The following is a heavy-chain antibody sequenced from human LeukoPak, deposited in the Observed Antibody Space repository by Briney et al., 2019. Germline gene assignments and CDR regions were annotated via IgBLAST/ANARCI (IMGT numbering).Heavy chain of an antibody. D-gene: IGHD6-13*01. V-gene: IGHV3-30-3*01. Sequence: PGGSLRLSCAASGFTFSSYAMHWVRQAPGKGLEWVAVISYDGSNKYYADSVKGRFTISRDNSKNTLYLQMNSLRAEDTAVYYCAKDRESSIAAAGPLDGAFDIWGQGTMVTVSS. CDR2: ISYDGSNK. CDR1: GFTFSSYA. J-gene: IGHJ3*02. CDR3: AKDRESSIAAAGPLDGAFDI.